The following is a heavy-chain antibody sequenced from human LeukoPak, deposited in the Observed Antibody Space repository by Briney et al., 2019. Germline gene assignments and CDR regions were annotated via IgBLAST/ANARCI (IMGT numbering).Heavy chain of an antibody. D-gene: IGHD6-19*01. CDR2: IHPNSGGT. J-gene: IGHJ4*02. CDR3: ARSSYISGWSDY. V-gene: IGHV1-2*02. CDR1: GYTFTGYY. Sequence: ASVKVSCKASGYTFTGYYMHWVRQAPGQGLEWMGWIHPNSGGTNYAQRFQGSVTMTRDTSISTAYMELSRLRSDDTALYYCARSSYISGWSDYWGQGTLVTVSS.